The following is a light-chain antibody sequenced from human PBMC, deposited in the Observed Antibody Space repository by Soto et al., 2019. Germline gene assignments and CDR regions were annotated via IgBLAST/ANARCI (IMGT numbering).Light chain of an antibody. CDR2: KAS. V-gene: IGKV1-5*03. CDR1: QTISSW. J-gene: IGKJ1*01. Sequence: DIQVTHSPSTLSGYVGDRVTITCRASQTISSWLAWYQQKPGKAPKLLIYKASTLKSGVPSRFSGSGSGTEFALTISSLQPDDFATYYGQHYNSYSDAVGQGTKLDSK. CDR3: QHYNSYSDA.